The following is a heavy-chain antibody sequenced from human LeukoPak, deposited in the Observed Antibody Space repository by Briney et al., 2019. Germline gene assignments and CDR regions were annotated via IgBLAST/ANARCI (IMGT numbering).Heavy chain of an antibody. CDR1: GGSISSYY. CDR3: AKPSLHDYSNYDWYFDL. D-gene: IGHD4-11*01. J-gene: IGHJ2*01. V-gene: IGHV4-59*01. Sequence: SETLSLTCTVSGGSISSYYWSWIRQPPGKGLEWIGYIYYSGSTNYNPSLKSRVTISVDTSKNQFSLKLSSVTAADTAVYYCAKPSLHDYSNYDWYFDLWGRGTLVTVSS. CDR2: IYYSGST.